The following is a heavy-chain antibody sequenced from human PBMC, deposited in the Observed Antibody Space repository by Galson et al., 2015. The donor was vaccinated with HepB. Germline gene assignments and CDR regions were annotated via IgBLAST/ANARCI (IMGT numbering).Heavy chain of an antibody. J-gene: IGHJ6*02. D-gene: IGHD2-15*01. CDR2: FDPEDGET. CDR3: ATGVMHCSGGGCYSPYYYGMDV. CDR1: GYTLTELS. V-gene: IGHV1-24*01. Sequence: SVKVSCKVSGYTLTELSMHWVRQAPGKGLEWMGGFDPEDGETIYAQKFQGRVTMTEDTSTDTAYMELSSLRSEDTAVYYCATGVMHCSGGGCYSPYYYGMDVWGQGTTVTVSS.